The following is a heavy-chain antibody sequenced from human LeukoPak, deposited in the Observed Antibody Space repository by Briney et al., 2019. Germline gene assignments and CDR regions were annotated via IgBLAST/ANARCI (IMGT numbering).Heavy chain of an antibody. Sequence: GSLRLSCAASGFTFSTYGMHWVRQAPGKGLEWVAVISSDGNILYYGDSVKGRFTISRDNSKNTLYLQMSSLRAEDTAVYYCARAYGQRLVNNWFDPWGQGTLVTVSS. J-gene: IGHJ5*02. CDR3: ARAYGQRLVNNWFDP. CDR2: ISSDGNIL. CDR1: GFTFSTYG. D-gene: IGHD2-8*02. V-gene: IGHV3-30*03.